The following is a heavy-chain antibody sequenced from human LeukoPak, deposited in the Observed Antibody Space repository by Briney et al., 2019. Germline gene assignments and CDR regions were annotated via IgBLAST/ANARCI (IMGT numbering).Heavy chain of an antibody. CDR1: GFTFSSYS. CDR3: ARVDITMIVDDAFDI. Sequence: GGSLRLSXAASGFTFSSYSMNWVRQAPGKGVEWVSSISSSSSYIYYADSVKGRFTISRDNAKNSLYLQMNSLRAEDTAVYYCARVDITMIVDDAFDIWGQGTMVTVSS. J-gene: IGHJ3*02. V-gene: IGHV3-21*01. D-gene: IGHD3-22*01. CDR2: ISSSSSYI.